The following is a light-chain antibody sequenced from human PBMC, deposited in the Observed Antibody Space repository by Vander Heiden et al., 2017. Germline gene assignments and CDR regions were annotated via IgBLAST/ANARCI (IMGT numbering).Light chain of an antibody. CDR1: QSVYSNY. V-gene: IGKV3-20*01. CDR2: GAS. CDR3: QQYGSSVSYT. J-gene: IGKJ2*01. Sequence: EIVLTQSPATLSLSPGERATLSCRASQSVYSNYLAWYQQKPGQAPRLLIYGASSRATGIPDRFSGSGSGTDFTLTISRLESEDFAVYYCQQYGSSVSYTFGQGTKLEIK.